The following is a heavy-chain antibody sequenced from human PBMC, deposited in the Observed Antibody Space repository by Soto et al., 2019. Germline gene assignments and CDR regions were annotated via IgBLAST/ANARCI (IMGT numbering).Heavy chain of an antibody. CDR2: IIPMLAIT. CDR3: ALGSWSGETFDI. J-gene: IGHJ3*02. V-gene: IGHV1-69*02. D-gene: IGHD6-13*01. Sequence: QVQLVQSGAEVKKPGSSVKVSCKASGGTFNVYTIIWVRQAPGQGLEWMGRIIPMLAITNYAQRFQGRLTLTADTSTTAAYMELSSLTSEATAVYYCALGSWSGETFDIWGQGTLVTVSS. CDR1: GGTFNVYT.